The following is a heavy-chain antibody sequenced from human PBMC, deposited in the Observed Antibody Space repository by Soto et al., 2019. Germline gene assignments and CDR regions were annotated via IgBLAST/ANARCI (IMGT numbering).Heavy chain of an antibody. CDR3: AKDCSGASCGFDI. V-gene: IGHV1-18*01. D-gene: IGHD2-15*01. CDR2: ISVYHGNT. Sequence: QVQLVQSGTEVKKPGASVKVSCKASGYTFGKYGISWVRQAPGQGLESGGWISVYHGNTIHAQKLRGRVNMTTDTSTRTAYTELGSVNSDDTAIYYCAKDCSGASCGFDIWGQGTLVTVSS. CDR1: GYTFGKYG. J-gene: IGHJ4*02.